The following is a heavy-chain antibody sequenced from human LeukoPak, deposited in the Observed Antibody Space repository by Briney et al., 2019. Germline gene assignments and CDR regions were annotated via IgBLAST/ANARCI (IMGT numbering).Heavy chain of an antibody. Sequence: ASVKVSCKASGYTFTSYGISWVRQAPGQGLEWMGWISAYKGNTNYAQKLQGRVTMATDTSTSTAYMELRSLRSDDTAVYYCVRSPAVVTPDFDYWGQGTLVTVSS. J-gene: IGHJ4*02. CDR3: VRSPAVVTPDFDY. D-gene: IGHD4-23*01. CDR2: ISAYKGNT. V-gene: IGHV1-18*01. CDR1: GYTFTSYG.